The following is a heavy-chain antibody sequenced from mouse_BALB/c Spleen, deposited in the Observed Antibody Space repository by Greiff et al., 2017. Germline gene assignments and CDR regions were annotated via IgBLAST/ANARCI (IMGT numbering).Heavy chain of an antibody. CDR2: ISSGSSTI. Sequence: EVQGVESGGGLVQPGGSRKLSCAASGFTFSSFGMHWVRQAPEKGLEWVAYISSGSSTIYYADTVKGRFTISRDNPKNTLFLQMTSLRSEDTAMYYCARSGSYYGNYLDYWGQGTTLTVSS. J-gene: IGHJ2*01. D-gene: IGHD2-10*01. CDR3: ARSGSYYGNYLDY. V-gene: IGHV5-17*02. CDR1: GFTFSSFG.